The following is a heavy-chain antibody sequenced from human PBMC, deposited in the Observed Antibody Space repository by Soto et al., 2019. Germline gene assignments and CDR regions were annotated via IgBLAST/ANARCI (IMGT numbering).Heavy chain of an antibody. CDR3: ARGPSSSSRLFDY. J-gene: IGHJ4*02. D-gene: IGHD6-13*01. Sequence: GESLKISCKASGYTFTSYGISWVRQAPGQGLEWMGWMNPNSGNTGYAQKFQGRVTMTRNTSINTAYMELSSLRSEDTAIYYCARGPSSSSRLFDYWGQGALVTVSS. CDR2: MNPNSGNT. CDR1: GYTFTSYG. V-gene: IGHV1-8*02.